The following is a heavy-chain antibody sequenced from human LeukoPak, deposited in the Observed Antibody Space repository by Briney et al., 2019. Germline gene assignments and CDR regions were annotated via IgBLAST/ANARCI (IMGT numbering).Heavy chain of an antibody. D-gene: IGHD3-3*01. V-gene: IGHV1-2*02. Sequence: ASVKVSCKASGYTFTGYYMHWVRQAPGQGLEWMGWINPNSGGTNYAQKFQGRVTMTRDTSISTAYMELSRLRSDDTAVYYCARDRYSGDWSGSYPDYWGQGTLVTVSS. CDR3: ARDRYSGDWSGSYPDY. J-gene: IGHJ4*02. CDR1: GYTFTGYY. CDR2: INPNSGGT.